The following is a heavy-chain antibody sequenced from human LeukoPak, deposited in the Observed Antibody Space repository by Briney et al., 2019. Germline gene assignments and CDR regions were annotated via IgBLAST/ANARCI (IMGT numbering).Heavy chain of an antibody. D-gene: IGHD3-9*01. CDR1: GGSFSGYY. V-gene: IGHV4-34*01. CDR2: INHSGST. J-gene: IGHJ4*02. CDR3: ARGPNLLRYFDWLLKY. Sequence: LETLSLTCAVYGGSFSGYYWSWIRQPPGKGLEWIGEINHSGSTNYNPSLKSRVTISVDTSKNQFSLKLSSVTAADTAVYYCARGPNLLRYFDWLLKYWGQGTLVTVSS.